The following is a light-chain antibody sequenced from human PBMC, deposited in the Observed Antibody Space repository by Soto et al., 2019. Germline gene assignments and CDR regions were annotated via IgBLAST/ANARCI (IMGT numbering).Light chain of an antibody. CDR1: QTVSSSY. Sequence: EIVLTQSPGTLSLSPGERATLSCRASQTVSSSYLAWYQQKPGQAPRLLMDGASSRATGIPDRFSGSGSGTDFTLTISRLEPEDFAVYYCQQYGSSPNTFGQGTKVEVQ. CDR3: QQYGSSPNT. J-gene: IGKJ1*01. CDR2: GAS. V-gene: IGKV3-20*01.